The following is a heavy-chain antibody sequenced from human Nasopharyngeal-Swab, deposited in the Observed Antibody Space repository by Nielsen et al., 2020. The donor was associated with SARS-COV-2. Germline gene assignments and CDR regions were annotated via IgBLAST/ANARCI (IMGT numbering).Heavy chain of an antibody. V-gene: IGHV5-51*01. D-gene: IGHD5-24*01. CDR2: VYPGNSEI. CDR3: ARRAAREGYNYEVDP. CDR1: GYSFANYW. J-gene: IGHJ5*02. Sequence: GESLKISCMASGYSFANYWIGWVRQKSGKGLEWVGMVYPGNSEIAYSPSFQGQVTISADKSTNTPSLHWSSLRASDTAMYFCARRAAREGYNYEVDPWGQGTLVTVSS.